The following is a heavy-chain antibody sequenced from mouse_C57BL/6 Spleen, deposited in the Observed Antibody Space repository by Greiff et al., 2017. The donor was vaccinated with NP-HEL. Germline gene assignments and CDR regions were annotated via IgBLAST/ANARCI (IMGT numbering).Heavy chain of an antibody. V-gene: IGHV1-15*01. CDR2: IDPETGGT. D-gene: IGHD2-4*01. CDR1: GYTFTDYE. Sequence: QVQLQQSGAELVRPGASVTLSCKASGYTFTDYEMHWVKQTPVHGLEWIGAIDPETGGTAYNQKFKGKAILTADKSSSTAYMALRSLTSEDSAVYYCTRSNIYYDYSFAYWGQGTLVTVSA. CDR3: TRSNIYYDYSFAY. J-gene: IGHJ3*01.